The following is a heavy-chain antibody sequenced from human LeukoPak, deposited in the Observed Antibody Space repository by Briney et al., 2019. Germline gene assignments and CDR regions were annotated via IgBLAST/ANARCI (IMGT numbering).Heavy chain of an antibody. CDR1: GGSISSGSYY. CDR2: IYTSGST. D-gene: IGHD3-22*01. V-gene: IGHV4-61*02. J-gene: IGHJ4*02. Sequence: PSETLSLTCTVSGGSISSGSYYWSWIRQPAGKGLEWIGRIYTSGSTNYNPSLKSRLTISVDTSKNQFSLKLSSVTAADTAVYYCARQYYYDSSGYLGPFDYWGQGTLVTVSS. CDR3: ARQYYYDSSGYLGPFDY.